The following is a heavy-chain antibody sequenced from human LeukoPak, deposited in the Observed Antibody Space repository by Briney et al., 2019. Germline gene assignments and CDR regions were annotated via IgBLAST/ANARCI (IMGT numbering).Heavy chain of an antibody. V-gene: IGHV3-23*01. CDR1: GFTFSNYA. Sequence: GGSLRLSCVAYGFTFSNYAMSWVRQAPGKGLEWVSAISGSGGSTYYADSVKGRFTISRDNSKNTLYLQMNSLRAEDTAIYYCAKDPRGGYSYGYVDYWGQGTLVTVSS. J-gene: IGHJ4*02. CDR2: ISGSGGST. CDR3: AKDPRGGYSYGYVDY. D-gene: IGHD5-18*01.